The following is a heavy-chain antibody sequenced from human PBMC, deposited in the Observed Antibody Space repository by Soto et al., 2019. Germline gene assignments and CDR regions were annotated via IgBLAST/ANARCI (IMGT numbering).Heavy chain of an antibody. Sequence: ASVKVSCKASGYTFTGYYMHWVRQAPGQGLEWMGWINPNSGDTNYAQKFQGRVTMTRDTSISTAYMELSRLRSDDTAVYYCASAGVAYYDSSGYCYYFWGQGTLVTVSS. CDR1: GYTFTGYY. CDR3: ASAGVAYYDSSGYCYYF. CDR2: INPNSGDT. D-gene: IGHD3-22*01. V-gene: IGHV1-2*02. J-gene: IGHJ4*02.